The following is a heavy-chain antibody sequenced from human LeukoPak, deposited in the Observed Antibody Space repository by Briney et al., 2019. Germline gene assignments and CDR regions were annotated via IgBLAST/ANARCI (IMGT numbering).Heavy chain of an antibody. V-gene: IGHV3-23*01. J-gene: IGHJ3*02. CDR1: GFTFSSYA. D-gene: IGHD3-22*01. CDR3: AKGTYYYDSSGYYPSEDAFDI. CDR2: ISGSGGST. Sequence: PGGSLRLSCAASGFTFSSYAMSWVRQAPVKGLEWVSAISGSGGSTYYADSVKGRFTISRDNSKNTLYLQMNSLRAEDTAVYYCAKGTYYYDSSGYYPSEDAFDIWGQGTMVTVSS.